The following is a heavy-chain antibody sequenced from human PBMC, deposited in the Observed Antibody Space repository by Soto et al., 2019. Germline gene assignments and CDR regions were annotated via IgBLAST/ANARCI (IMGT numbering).Heavy chain of an antibody. CDR3: ARVERGTATTVVDAFDI. Sequence: QVQLQQWGAGLLKPSETLSLTCAVYGGSVNSGTYYWSWIRQPPGKGLAWIGEMSHSGGTHFNPSLQSRVTISVDTSNNQVSLMMSSVTAADTALYYCARVERGTATTVVDAFDIWGPGTLVTVSS. CDR2: MSHSGGT. D-gene: IGHD1-1*01. J-gene: IGHJ3*02. CDR1: GGSVNSGTYY. V-gene: IGHV4-34*01.